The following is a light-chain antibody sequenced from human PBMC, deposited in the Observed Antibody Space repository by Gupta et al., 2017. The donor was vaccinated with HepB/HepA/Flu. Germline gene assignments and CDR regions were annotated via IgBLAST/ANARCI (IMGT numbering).Light chain of an antibody. Sequence: DITITQSPDSLAESLGDRATIDCKSSQNLLYICNNKNYLAWYQQKPGQPPRLLIYWASTREDGVPDRFSGSGSGTDFTLTIXTLQAADVAVYYCQQEDSSLWTFGXGTQVEIK. J-gene: IGKJ1*01. V-gene: IGKV4-1*01. CDR1: QNLLYICNNKNY. CDR3: QQEDSSLWT. CDR2: WAS.